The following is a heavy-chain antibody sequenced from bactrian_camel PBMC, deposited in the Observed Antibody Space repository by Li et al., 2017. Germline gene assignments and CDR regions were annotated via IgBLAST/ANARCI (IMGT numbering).Heavy chain of an antibody. CDR1: GLPFSTYA. CDR2: INSGLSAT. D-gene: IGHD1*01. V-gene: IGHV3S31*01. Sequence: VQLVESGGGLVQPGGSLRLSCVASGLPFSTYAMSWVRQAPGKGLEWVSTINSGLSATSYTDSVKGRFTISRDNAKNTLSLQMNNLKPEDTAVYRCVRDLASLYAYWGQGTQVTVS. CDR3: VRDLASLYAY. J-gene: IGHJ4*01.